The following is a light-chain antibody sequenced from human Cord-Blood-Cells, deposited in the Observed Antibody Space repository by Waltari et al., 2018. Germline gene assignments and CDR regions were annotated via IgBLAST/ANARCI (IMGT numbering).Light chain of an antibody. CDR2: AAS. CDR1: QSISIY. Sequence: IQMTQFPSSLSAPVGERVHLTCRASQSISIYLNWYQQKPGKAPKLLIYAASRLQSGVPSRFSGSGSGTDFTLTISSLQPEDFATYYCQQSYSTPYTFGQGTKLEIK. CDR3: QQSYSTPYT. J-gene: IGKJ2*01. V-gene: IGKV1-39*01.